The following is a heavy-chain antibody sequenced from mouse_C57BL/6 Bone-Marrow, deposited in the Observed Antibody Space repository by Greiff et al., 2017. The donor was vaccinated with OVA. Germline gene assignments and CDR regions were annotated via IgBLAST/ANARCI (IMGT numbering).Heavy chain of an antibody. CDR3: AIIYYDYHWDFDV. V-gene: IGHV1-7*01. Sequence: VQLQQSGAELAKPGASVKLSCKASGYTFTSYWMHWVKQRPGQGLEWIGYINPSSGYTKYNQKFKDKATLTADKSSSTAYMQLSSLTYEDSAVYSCAIIYYDYHWDFDVWGTGTTVTVSS. J-gene: IGHJ1*03. CDR1: GYTFTSYW. D-gene: IGHD2-4*01. CDR2: INPSSGYT.